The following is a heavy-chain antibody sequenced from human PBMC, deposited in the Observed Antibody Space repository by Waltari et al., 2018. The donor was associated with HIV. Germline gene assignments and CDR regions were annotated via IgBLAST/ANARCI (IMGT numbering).Heavy chain of an antibody. V-gene: IGHV3-7*02. D-gene: IGHD2-2*01. CDR3: ARVYSSTTGRALDY. J-gene: IGHJ4*02. CDR1: GFIFSHSW. CDR2: IKQDGRGK. Sequence: EVQLVESGGGLVQPGGSLRLFCVGSGFIFSHSWMTWVRQARGTGRDGVSNIKQDGRGKTDVDSVAGRFSSSRDNANNSLYLQLNSLRDEDTAVYYCARVYSSTTGRALDYWGQGTLVTVSS.